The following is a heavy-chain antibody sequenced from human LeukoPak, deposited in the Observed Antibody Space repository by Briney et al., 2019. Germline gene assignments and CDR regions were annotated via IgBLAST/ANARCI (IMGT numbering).Heavy chain of an antibody. CDR3: ARHRGDYRRGFDY. J-gene: IGHJ4*02. CDR2: IYPGDFDT. V-gene: IGHV5-51*01. Sequence: GESLKISCKGTGXSFSSYWIGWVREMPGKGMEWMGIIYPGDFDTRYSPSFQGQVTISADKSISTAYLQWSSLKASDTAMYYCARHRGDYRRGFDYWGQGTLVTVSS. CDR1: GXSFSSYW. D-gene: IGHD4-17*01.